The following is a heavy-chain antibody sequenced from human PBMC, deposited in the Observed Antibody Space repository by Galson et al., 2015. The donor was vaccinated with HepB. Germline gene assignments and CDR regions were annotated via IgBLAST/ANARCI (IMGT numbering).Heavy chain of an antibody. CDR2: IIPIFGTA. CDR3: ARVTGTPPPYCGGDCYPRFDP. V-gene: IGHV1-69*13. D-gene: IGHD2-21*01. Sequence: SVKVSCKASGGTFSSYAISWVRQAPGQGLEWMGGIIPIFGTANYAQKFQGRVTITADESTNTAYMELSSLRSEDTAVYYCARVTGTPPPYCGGDCYPRFDPWGQGTLVTVSS. J-gene: IGHJ5*02. CDR1: GGTFSSYA.